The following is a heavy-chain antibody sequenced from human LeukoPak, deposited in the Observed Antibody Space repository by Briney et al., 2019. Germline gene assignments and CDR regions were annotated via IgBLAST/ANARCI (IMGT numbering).Heavy chain of an antibody. CDR1: GYTFTSYG. CDR3: ARDKLLWFGEPPRWFDP. Sequence: ASVKVSCKASGYTFTSYGISWVRQAPGQGLEWMGWISAYNGNTNYAQKLQGRVTMTTDTSTSTAYMELRSLRSDDTAVYYCARDKLLWFGEPPRWFDPWGQGTLVTVSS. CDR2: ISAYNGNT. V-gene: IGHV1-18*01. D-gene: IGHD3-10*01. J-gene: IGHJ5*02.